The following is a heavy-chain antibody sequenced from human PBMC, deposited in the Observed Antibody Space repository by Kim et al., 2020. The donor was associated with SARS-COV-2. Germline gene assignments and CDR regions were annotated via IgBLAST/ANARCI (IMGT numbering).Heavy chain of an antibody. CDR2: ST. CDR3: ARDLGNDAFDI. V-gene: IGHV3-66*01. J-gene: IGHJ3*02. D-gene: IGHD4-4*01. Sequence: STYYADSVKGRFTISRDNSKNTRYLQMNSLRAECTAVYYCARDLGNDAFDIWGQGTMVTVSS.